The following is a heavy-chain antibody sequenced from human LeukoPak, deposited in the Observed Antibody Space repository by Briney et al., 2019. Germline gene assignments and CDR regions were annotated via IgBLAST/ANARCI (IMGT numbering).Heavy chain of an antibody. Sequence: PGGSLRLSCAASGFTFSSYSMNWVRQAPGKGLEWVSAISSSSSYIYYADSVKGRFTISRDNAKNSLYLEMNSLRAEDTAVYYCARALRRGYYDSSGQDAFDIWGQGTMVTVSS. CDR2: ISSSSSYI. V-gene: IGHV3-21*01. J-gene: IGHJ3*02. CDR3: ARALRRGYYDSSGQDAFDI. D-gene: IGHD3-22*01. CDR1: GFTFSSYS.